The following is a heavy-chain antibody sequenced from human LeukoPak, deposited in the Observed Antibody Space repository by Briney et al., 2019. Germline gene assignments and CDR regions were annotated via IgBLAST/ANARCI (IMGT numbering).Heavy chain of an antibody. CDR2: IYYSGST. V-gene: IGHV4-39*01. CDR1: GGSISSSSYY. Sequence: SSETLSLTCTVSGGSISSSSYYWGWIRQPPGKGLEWIGSIYYSGSTYYNPSLKSRVTISVDTSKNQLSLKLSSVTAADTAVYYCARPRMDSSGYYYWYFDYWGQGTLVTVSS. J-gene: IGHJ4*02. D-gene: IGHD3-22*01. CDR3: ARPRMDSSGYYYWYFDY.